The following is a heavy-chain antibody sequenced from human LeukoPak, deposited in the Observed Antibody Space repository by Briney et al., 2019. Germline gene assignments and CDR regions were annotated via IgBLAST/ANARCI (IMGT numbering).Heavy chain of an antibody. CDR2: ISSSSSYI. J-gene: IGHJ4*02. V-gene: IGHV3-21*04. CDR3: ARAGVAGTEGHFDC. CDR1: RFTFRSYS. Sequence: NPGVSLRLSCAASRFTFRSYSMSWARRAPGKGLEGVSSISSSSSYIYYADAVKGRFTNPRHNDKNTLHVQMNRHRAEDTNVDCCARAGVAGTEGHFDCWGQGTQVTDSS. D-gene: IGHD6-19*01.